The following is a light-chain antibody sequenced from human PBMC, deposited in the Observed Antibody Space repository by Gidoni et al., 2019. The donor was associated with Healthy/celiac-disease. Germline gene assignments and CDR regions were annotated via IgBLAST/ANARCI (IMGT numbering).Light chain of an antibody. CDR3: QQSYSTPYT. J-gene: IGKJ2*01. V-gene: IGKV1-39*01. CDR1: QSISSY. Sequence: DIQMTQSPSSLSASVGDRVTITARESQSISSYLNWYQQKPGKAPKLLIYAASSLQSGVPSRFSGIGSGTDFTLTISSLQPEDFATYYCQQSYSTPYTFGQGTKLEIK. CDR2: AAS.